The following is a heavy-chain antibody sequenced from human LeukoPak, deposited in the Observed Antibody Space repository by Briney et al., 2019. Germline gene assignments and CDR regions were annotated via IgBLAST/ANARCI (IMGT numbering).Heavy chain of an antibody. CDR2: SSGSGGST. CDR1: GFTFSSYA. D-gene: IGHD3-3*01. Sequence: GGSLRLSCAASGFTFSSYAMSWVRQAPGKGLEWVSASSGSGGSTYYADSVKGRFTISRDNSKNTLYLQMNSLRAEDTAVYYCAKGGDVLRFLEWLSHMDVWGKGTTVTVSS. J-gene: IGHJ6*03. CDR3: AKGGDVLRFLEWLSHMDV. V-gene: IGHV3-23*01.